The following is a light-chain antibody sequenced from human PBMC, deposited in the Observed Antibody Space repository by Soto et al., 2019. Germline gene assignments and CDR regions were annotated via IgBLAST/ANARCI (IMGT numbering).Light chain of an antibody. V-gene: IGLV2-14*03. CDR2: EVS. Sequence: QSVLTQPASVSGSHGQSITISCTGTSSDVGGYNYVSWFQQHPGKAPKLKIYEVSNRPSGVSNRFSGSKSGYTASLTISELQAEDEADYYCISFTSSSTWVFGGGTKLTVL. J-gene: IGLJ3*02. CDR3: ISFTSSSTWV. CDR1: SSDVGGYNY.